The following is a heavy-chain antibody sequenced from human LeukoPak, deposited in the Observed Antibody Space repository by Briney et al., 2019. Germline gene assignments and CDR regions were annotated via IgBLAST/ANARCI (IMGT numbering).Heavy chain of an antibody. CDR1: GYTFTNYG. V-gene: IGHV1-18*01. Sequence: ASVKVSCKASGYTFTNYGISWVRQAPGQGLEWMGWVSAYRGSTNSAQKLQGTVTMTTDTSTSTAYMEMRSLRADDTAVYFCARDGARMGAHAYDYWGQGTLVTVSS. J-gene: IGHJ4*02. CDR3: ARDGARMGAHAYDY. D-gene: IGHD1-26*01. CDR2: VSAYRGST.